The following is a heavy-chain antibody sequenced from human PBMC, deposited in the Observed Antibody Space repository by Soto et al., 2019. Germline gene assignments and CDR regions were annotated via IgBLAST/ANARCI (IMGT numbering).Heavy chain of an antibody. Sequence: GGSLRLSCAASGLTVSSNYMSWVRQAPGKGLEWVSLIYSGGNTYYTDSVKGRFSISRDDSKNTLYLQMTSLRSEDTAVYYCASSLRGVDYYDSSGYYPLDYWGQGTLVTVSS. V-gene: IGHV3-53*05. J-gene: IGHJ4*02. CDR1: GLTVSSNY. D-gene: IGHD3-22*01. CDR3: ASSLRGVDYYDSSGYYPLDY. CDR2: IYSGGNT.